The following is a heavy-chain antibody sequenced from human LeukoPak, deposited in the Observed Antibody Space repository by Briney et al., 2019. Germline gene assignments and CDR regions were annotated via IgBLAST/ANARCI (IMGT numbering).Heavy chain of an antibody. J-gene: IGHJ4*02. Sequence: ETLSLTFRVSGYSISSGFYWDWIRQPPGKGLEWIGSFHHSGSTPYNPSLNGRVSISVDTSKNQLSLKLSSVTAADTAVYYCARREGYNFDYWGQGTLVTVSA. CDR2: FHHSGST. CDR3: ARREGYNFDY. V-gene: IGHV4-38-2*01. D-gene: IGHD5-24*01. CDR1: GYSISSGFY.